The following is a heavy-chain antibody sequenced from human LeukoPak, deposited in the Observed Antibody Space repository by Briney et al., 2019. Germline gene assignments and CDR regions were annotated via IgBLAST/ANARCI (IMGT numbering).Heavy chain of an antibody. V-gene: IGHV4-39*01. Sequence: SSETLSLTCTVSGGSISSSSYYWGWIRQHPGRGLECIGSIYYSGSTYYNPSLKSRVTISVDTSKNQFSLKLSSVTAADTAIYYCARLLSIADAFDIWGQGTMVTVSS. CDR3: ARLLSIADAFDI. CDR1: GGSISSSSYY. D-gene: IGHD2/OR15-2a*01. CDR2: IYYSGST. J-gene: IGHJ3*02.